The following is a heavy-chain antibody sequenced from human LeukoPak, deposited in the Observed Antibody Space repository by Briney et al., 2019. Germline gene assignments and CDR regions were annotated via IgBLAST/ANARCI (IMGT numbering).Heavy chain of an antibody. CDR3: AKGGQQLVRWQFYP. D-gene: IGHD6-13*01. V-gene: IGHV3-30*18. J-gene: IGHJ5*02. Sequence: GRSLRLSCAASGFTFSSYGMHWVRQAPGKGLEWVAVTSHDGTNKYYADSAKGRFTISRDNSENTLYLQMNSLRAEDTAVYYCAKGGQQLVRWQFYPWGQGTLVTVSS. CDR2: TSHDGTNK. CDR1: GFTFSSYG.